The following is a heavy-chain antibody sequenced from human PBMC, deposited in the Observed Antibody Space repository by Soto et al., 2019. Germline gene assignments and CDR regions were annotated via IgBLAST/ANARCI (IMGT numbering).Heavy chain of an antibody. J-gene: IGHJ4*02. CDR2: ISYDGSNK. Sequence: QVQLVESGGGVVQPGRSLRLSCAASGFAFSSYAMHWVRQAPGKGLEWVAVISYDGSNKYYADSVKGRFTISRDNSKNTLYLQMNCVRAEDTAVYYCARDLSRSGDWGQGTLVTVSS. V-gene: IGHV3-30-3*01. CDR1: GFAFSSYA. CDR3: ARDLSRSGD. D-gene: IGHD3-10*01.